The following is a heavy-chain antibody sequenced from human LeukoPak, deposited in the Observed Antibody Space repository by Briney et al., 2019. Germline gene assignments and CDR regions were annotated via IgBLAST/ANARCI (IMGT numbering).Heavy chain of an antibody. CDR3: ASAASAMLGIDY. D-gene: IGHD6-13*01. CDR1: GYSISSGYY. CDR2: IYYSGST. J-gene: IGHJ4*02. V-gene: IGHV4-61*01. Sequence: PSETLSLTCTVSGYSISSGYYWGWIRQPPGKGLEWIGYIYYSGSTNYNPSLKSRVTISVDTSKNQFSLKLSSVTAADTAVYYCASAASAMLGIDYWGQGTLVTVSS.